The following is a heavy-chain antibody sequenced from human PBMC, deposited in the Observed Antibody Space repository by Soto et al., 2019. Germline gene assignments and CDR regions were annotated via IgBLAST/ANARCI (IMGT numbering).Heavy chain of an antibody. V-gene: IGHV1-69*04. J-gene: IGHJ4*02. CDR2: IIPILGIA. D-gene: IGHD5-12*01. Sequence: ASVKVSCKASGGTFSSYTISWVRQAPGQGLEWMGRIIPILGIANYAQKFQGRVTITADKSTSTAYMELSSLRSEDTAVYYCARDPGYSGPLTFDYWGQGTLVTVSS. CDR3: ARDPGYSGPLTFDY. CDR1: GGTFSSYT.